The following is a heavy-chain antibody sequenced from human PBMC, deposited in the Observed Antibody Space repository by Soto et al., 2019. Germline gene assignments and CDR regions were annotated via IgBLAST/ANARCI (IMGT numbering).Heavy chain of an antibody. CDR2: IIPIFGTA. D-gene: IGHD6-19*01. CDR1: GGTFSSYA. V-gene: IGHV1-69*01. Sequence: QVQLVQSGAEVKKPGSSVKVSCKASGGTFSSYAISWVRQAPGQGLEWMGGIIPIFGTANYAQKFQGRVTTTAYESTSKAYMELSSLRSDDTAVYYCAGGDSSGPAGYYYYYGMDVWGQGNTVTLSS. J-gene: IGHJ6*02. CDR3: AGGDSSGPAGYYYYYGMDV.